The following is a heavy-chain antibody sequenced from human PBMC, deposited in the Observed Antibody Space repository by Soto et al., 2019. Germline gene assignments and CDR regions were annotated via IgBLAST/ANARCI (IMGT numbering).Heavy chain of an antibody. V-gene: IGHV3-23*01. CDR2: ISGSGGST. CDR1: GFTFSSYA. CDR3: AKETYYYDSSGYYAKVRPDFDY. D-gene: IGHD3-22*01. Sequence: GGSLRLSCAASGFTFSSYAMSWVRQAPGKGLEWVSAISGSGGSTYYADSVKGRFTISRDNSKNTLYLQMNSLRAEDTAVYYCAKETYYYDSSGYYAKVRPDFDYWGQGTLVTVSS. J-gene: IGHJ4*02.